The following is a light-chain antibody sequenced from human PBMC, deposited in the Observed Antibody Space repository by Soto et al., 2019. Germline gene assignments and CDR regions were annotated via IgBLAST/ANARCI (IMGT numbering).Light chain of an antibody. CDR1: QIISSSN. J-gene: IGKJ3*01. CDR2: GAS. Sequence: EIVLTQSPGTLSLSPGERATLSCGASQIISSSNLAWYQQTPGQAPRLLIYGASSRATGIPDRFSGSGSGTDFTLTISRLEPEDFAVYYCQYGNSPLFTFAPGTTVDMK. CDR3: QYGNSPLFT. V-gene: IGKV3-20*01.